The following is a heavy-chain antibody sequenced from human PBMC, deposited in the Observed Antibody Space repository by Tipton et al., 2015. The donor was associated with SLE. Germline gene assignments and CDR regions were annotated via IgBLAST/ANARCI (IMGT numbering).Heavy chain of an antibody. D-gene: IGHD5-12*01. CDR3: AKDAIRGSSGYYYMDV. CDR1: GGSFSNGDYC. CDR2: IFYSGSA. J-gene: IGHJ6*03. Sequence: TLSLTCTVSGGSFSNGDYCWNWIRQHPGKGLEWIGYIFYSGSAYYNPSLKSRVTMSVDTSKNQFSLKLRNVTAADTGVYYCAKDAIRGSSGYYYMDVWGKGTTVTVSS. V-gene: IGHV4-31*03.